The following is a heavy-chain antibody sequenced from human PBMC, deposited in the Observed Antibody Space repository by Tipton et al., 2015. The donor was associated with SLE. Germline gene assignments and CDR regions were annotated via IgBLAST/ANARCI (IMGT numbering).Heavy chain of an antibody. J-gene: IGHJ5*02. V-gene: IGHV4-4*08. CDR3: ASGGYYASGSYYGGWFDP. Sequence: TLSLTCKVSGGSISNYYWSWIRLTSGERLEWIGYTHTSGSTNYNPSLKSRVSISVDTSKNQASLKLTSVTAADTGVYYCASGGYYASGSYYGGWFDPWGQGTLVTVSS. CDR1: GGSISNYY. D-gene: IGHD3-10*01. CDR2: THTSGST.